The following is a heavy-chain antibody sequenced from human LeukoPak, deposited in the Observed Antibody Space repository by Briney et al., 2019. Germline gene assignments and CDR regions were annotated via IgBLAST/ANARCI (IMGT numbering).Heavy chain of an antibody. Sequence: GGSLRLSCAASGFTFSSYEMNWVRQAPGKGLEWVSGISGGGGSTYYADSVKGRFTISRDNSKNTLYLQMNSLRAEDTAVYYCAKMFYPAIAAADFFDYWGQGTLVTVSS. CDR3: AKMFYPAIAAADFFDY. J-gene: IGHJ4*02. CDR2: ISGGGGST. V-gene: IGHV3-23*01. CDR1: GFTFSSYE. D-gene: IGHD6-13*01.